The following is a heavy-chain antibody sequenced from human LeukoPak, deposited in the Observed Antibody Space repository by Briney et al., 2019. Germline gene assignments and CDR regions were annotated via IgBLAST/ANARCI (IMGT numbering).Heavy chain of an antibody. D-gene: IGHD2-2*02. CDR3: ARDRSGYCSSTSCYNSDY. V-gene: IGHV1-18*01. CDR1: GYTFTSYG. CDR2: ISAYNGNT. J-gene: IGHJ4*02. Sequence: ASVKVSCKASGYTFTSYGISWARQAPGQGLEWMGWISAYNGNTNYAQKLQGRVTMTTDTSTSTAYMELRSLRSDDTAVYYCARDRSGYCSSTSCYNSDYWGQGTLVTVSS.